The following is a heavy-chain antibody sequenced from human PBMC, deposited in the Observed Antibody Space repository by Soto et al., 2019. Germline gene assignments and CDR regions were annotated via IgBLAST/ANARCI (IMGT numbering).Heavy chain of an antibody. CDR2: ISYDGSNK. J-gene: IGHJ6*02. Sequence: QVQLVESGGGVVQPGRSLRLSCAASGFTFSSYGMHWVRQAPGKGLEWVAVISYDGSNKYYADSVKGRFTISRDNSKNTLYLQMNGLGGEDTAVYYCAKDLEGGDMVVVVAANGGYGMDVWGQGPTVTVSS. D-gene: IGHD2-15*01. CDR1: GFTFSSYG. CDR3: AKDLEGGDMVVVVAANGGYGMDV. V-gene: IGHV3-30*18.